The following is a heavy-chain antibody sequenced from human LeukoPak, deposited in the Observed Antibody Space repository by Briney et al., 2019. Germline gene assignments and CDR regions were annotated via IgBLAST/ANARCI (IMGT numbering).Heavy chain of an antibody. D-gene: IGHD3-16*01. CDR2: ISYDGSNK. CDR3: AKESRGRAFDI. V-gene: IGHV3-30*18. Sequence: QPGRSLRLSCAASGFTFSSYGMHWVRRAPGKGLEWVAVISYDGSNKYYADSVKGRFTISRDNSKNTLYLQMNSLRAEDTAVYYCAKESRGRAFDIWGQGTMVTVSS. J-gene: IGHJ3*02. CDR1: GFTFSSYG.